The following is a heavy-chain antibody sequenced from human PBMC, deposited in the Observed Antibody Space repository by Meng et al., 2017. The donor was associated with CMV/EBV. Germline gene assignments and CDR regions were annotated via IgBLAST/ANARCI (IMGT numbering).Heavy chain of an antibody. D-gene: IGHD1-14*01. Sequence: VQLQESAPGLVKPSQTLSLTCTVSGGSTSSGDYYWSWIRQPPGKGLEWIGYIYYSGSTYYNPSLKSRVTISVDTSKNQFSLKLSSVTAADTAVYYCARVTSRVAGAFDYWGQGTLVTVSS. CDR3: ARVTSRVAGAFDY. J-gene: IGHJ4*02. V-gene: IGHV4-30-4*08. CDR2: IYYSGST. CDR1: GGSTSSGDYY.